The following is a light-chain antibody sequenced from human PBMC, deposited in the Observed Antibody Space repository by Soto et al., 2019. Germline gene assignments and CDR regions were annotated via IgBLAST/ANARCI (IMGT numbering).Light chain of an antibody. J-gene: IGKJ4*01. Sequence: EIVLTQSPATLSVSPGESATLSCRASQSVSSNLAWYQQKPGQAPRLLIFGASTSATGIPARFSASVSGTEFTLTISSLQSEDFAVYYCQQYHNWPPLTFGGGTKVDIK. CDR2: GAS. V-gene: IGKV3D-15*01. CDR1: QSVSSN. CDR3: QQYHNWPPLT.